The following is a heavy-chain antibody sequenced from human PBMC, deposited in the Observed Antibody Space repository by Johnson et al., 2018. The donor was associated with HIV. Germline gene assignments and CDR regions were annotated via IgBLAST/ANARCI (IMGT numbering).Heavy chain of an antibody. J-gene: IGHJ3*02. CDR2: IGRSGTTI. V-gene: IGHV3-11*04. CDR1: GFSISDYY. D-gene: IGHD1-1*01. CDR3: ARGGYNLNDFLNDAFDM. Sequence: QMQLVESGGGLVKPGGSLRLSCAASGFSISDYYMSWIRQAPGKGLEWISYIGRSGTTIYYADSVKGRFTISRDNTKNSLYLQMNSLRAEDTAVYYCARGGYNLNDFLNDAFDMWGQGTVVTVSS.